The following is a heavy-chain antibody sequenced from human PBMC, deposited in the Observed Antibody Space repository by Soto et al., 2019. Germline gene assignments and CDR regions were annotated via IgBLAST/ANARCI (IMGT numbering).Heavy chain of an antibody. J-gene: IGHJ4*02. CDR2: ITGSGGST. CDR3: AKAGDGSGFDKYNFDY. Sequence: EVQLLESGGGLVQPGGSLRLSCAASGFTFSNYAMSWVRQTPGKGLEWVSGITGSGGSTYYADSVKGRFTTSRDNSKSTLYLQMNTLRSENTAVYYCAKAGDGSGFDKYNFDYWGQGTLVTVSS. CDR1: GFTFSNYA. V-gene: IGHV3-23*01. D-gene: IGHD3-22*01.